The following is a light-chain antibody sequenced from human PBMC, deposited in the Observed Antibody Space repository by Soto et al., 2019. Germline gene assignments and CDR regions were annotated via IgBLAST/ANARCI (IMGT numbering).Light chain of an antibody. CDR1: QSLLDSNGYNC. V-gene: IGKV2-28*01. CDR2: LGS. J-gene: IGKJ1*01. CDR3: MQSLQTPLT. Sequence: DIVMTQSPLSLPVTPGEPASISCRSSQSLLDSNGYNCLEWYLQKPGQSPQLLIYLGSNRASGVPDRFSGSESGTDFTLKISRVEAEEVGVYYCMQSLQTPLTFGQGTKGEI.